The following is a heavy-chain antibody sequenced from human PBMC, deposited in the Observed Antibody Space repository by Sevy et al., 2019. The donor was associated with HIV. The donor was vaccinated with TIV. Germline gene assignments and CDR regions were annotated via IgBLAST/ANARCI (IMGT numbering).Heavy chain of an antibody. V-gene: IGHV4-34*01. CDR1: GGSFSGYY. D-gene: IGHD3-3*01. CDR2: INHSGST. CDR3: ARGSTYDFWSGYLYYYYGMDV. Sequence: SETLSLTCAVYGGSFSGYYWSWIRQPPGKGLEWIGEINHSGSTNYNPSLKSRVTISVDTSKNQFSLKLSSVTAADTAVYYCARGSTYDFWSGYLYYYYGMDVWGQGTTVTVSS. J-gene: IGHJ6*02.